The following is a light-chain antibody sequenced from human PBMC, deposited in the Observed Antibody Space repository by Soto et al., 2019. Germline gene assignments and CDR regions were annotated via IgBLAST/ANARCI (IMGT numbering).Light chain of an antibody. J-gene: IGLJ1*01. CDR1: SSDVDGYNY. CDR3: SSYTSASTYV. CDR2: EVS. V-gene: IGLV2-14*01. Sequence: QSVLTQPDSVSGSPGQSITISCTGTSSDVDGYNYVSWYQQHPGKVPKLMIYEVSNQPSGGSNRFSGSKSGNTASLTISGLQAEDEADYYCSSYTSASTYVFGTGTKLTVL.